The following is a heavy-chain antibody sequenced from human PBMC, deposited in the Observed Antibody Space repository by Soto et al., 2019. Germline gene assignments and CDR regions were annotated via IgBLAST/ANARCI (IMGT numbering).Heavy chain of an antibody. CDR2: IYYSGST. V-gene: IGHV4-31*03. Sequence: PSATLSLTCTVSGGSISSGGYYWSWIRQHPGKGLEWIGYIYYSGSTYYNPSLKSRVTISVDTSKNQFSLKLSSVTAADTAVYYCARAGSSGYYTDNWFDPWGQGTLVTVSS. CDR3: ARAGSSGYYTDNWFDP. CDR1: GGSISSGGYY. D-gene: IGHD3-22*01. J-gene: IGHJ5*02.